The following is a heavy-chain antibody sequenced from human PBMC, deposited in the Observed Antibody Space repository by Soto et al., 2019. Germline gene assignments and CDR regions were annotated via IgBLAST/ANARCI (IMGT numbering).Heavy chain of an antibody. CDR2: IYYSGST. J-gene: IGHJ4*02. V-gene: IGHV4-30-4*01. CDR1: GGSISSGDYY. D-gene: IGHD3-22*01. Sequence: TLSLTCTVSGGSISSGDYYWSWIRQPPGKGLEWIGYIYYSGSTYYNPSLKSRVTISVDTSKNQFSLKLSSVTAADTAVYYCARGSYYYDSSGYHHYWGQGTLVTVSS. CDR3: ARGSYYYDSSGYHHY.